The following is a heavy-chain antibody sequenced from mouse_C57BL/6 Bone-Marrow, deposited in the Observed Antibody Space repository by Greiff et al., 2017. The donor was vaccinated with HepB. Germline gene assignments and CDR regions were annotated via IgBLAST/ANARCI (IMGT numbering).Heavy chain of an antibody. CDR2: IDPETGGT. J-gene: IGHJ4*01. D-gene: IGHD2-2*01. CDR1: GYTFTDYD. V-gene: IGHV1-15*01. CDR3: TRGGLPYDYAMDS. Sequence: VKLQQSGAELVRPGASVTLSCKASGYTFTDYDMHWVKQTPVHGLEWIGAIDPETGGTAYNQKFKGKAILTADKSSSTAYMELRSLTSEDSAVYYCTRGGLPYDYAMDSWGQGTSVTVSS.